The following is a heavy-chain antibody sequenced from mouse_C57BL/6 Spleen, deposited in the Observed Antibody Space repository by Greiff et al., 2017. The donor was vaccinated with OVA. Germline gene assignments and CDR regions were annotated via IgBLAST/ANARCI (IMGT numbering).Heavy chain of an antibody. CDR2: ISSGSSTI. CDR1: GFTFSDYG. D-gene: IGHD3-2*02. CDR3: ARTAQATPWFAY. Sequence: EVKLVESGGGLVKPGGSLKLSCAASGFTFSDYGMHWVRQAPEKGLEWVAYISSGSSTISYADTVKGRFTISRDNAKNTLFLQMTSLRSEDTAMYYCARTAQATPWFAYWGQGTLVTVSA. J-gene: IGHJ3*01. V-gene: IGHV5-17*01.